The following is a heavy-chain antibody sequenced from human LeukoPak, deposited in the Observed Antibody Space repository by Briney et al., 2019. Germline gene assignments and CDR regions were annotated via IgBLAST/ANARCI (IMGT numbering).Heavy chain of an antibody. D-gene: IGHD3-3*01. J-gene: IGHJ4*02. CDR3: VKDTGDFWCGYPY. CDR2: IRSKAYGGTT. Sequence: GGSLRLSCTASGFTFGDYAMSWFRQAPGKGLEWVGFIRSKAYGGTTEYAASVKGRFTISRDDSKSIAYLQMNSLKTEDTAVYYCVKDTGDFWCGYPYWGQGTLVTVSS. V-gene: IGHV3-49*03. CDR1: GFTFGDYA.